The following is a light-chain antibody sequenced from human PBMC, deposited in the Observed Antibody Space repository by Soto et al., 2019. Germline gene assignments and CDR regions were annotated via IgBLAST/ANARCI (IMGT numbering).Light chain of an antibody. J-gene: IGKJ1*01. CDR2: LAS. CDR3: QQIGSSPAT. Sequence: LTHSPATLSSFPGYRFTISFSSSQAVNTRLAWYQHKPGQAPRLLIYLASNRAAGVPARFSGSGSGTDFTLTISAVEPEDFAAYYCQQIGSSPATFGQGTKVDIK. V-gene: IGKV3D-11*01. CDR1: QAVNTR.